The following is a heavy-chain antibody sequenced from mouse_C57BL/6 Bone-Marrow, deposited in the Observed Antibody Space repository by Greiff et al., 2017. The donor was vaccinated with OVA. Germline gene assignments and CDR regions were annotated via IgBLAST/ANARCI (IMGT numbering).Heavy chain of an antibody. J-gene: IGHJ1*03. CDR3: ARENYYGSSSYFDV. D-gene: IGHD1-1*01. Sequence: VKLQQPGAELVRPGTSVKLSCKASGYTFTSYWMHWVKQRPGQGLEWIGVIDPSDSYTNYNQKFKGKATLTVDTSSSTAYMQLSSLTSEDSAVYYCARENYYGSSSYFDVWGTGTTVTVSS. CDR1: GYTFTSYW. V-gene: IGHV1-59*01. CDR2: IDPSDSYT.